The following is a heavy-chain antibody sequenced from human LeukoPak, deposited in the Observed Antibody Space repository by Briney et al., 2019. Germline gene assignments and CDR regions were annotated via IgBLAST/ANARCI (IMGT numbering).Heavy chain of an antibody. CDR1: GGSFSNYY. CDR2: INRSGST. V-gene: IGHV4-34*01. J-gene: IGHJ4*02. D-gene: IGHD3-22*01. CDR3: ARARSGYYDSSGYRVYDY. Sequence: SENLSLTCGVSGGSFSNYYWSWIRQPPGKGLEWIGEINRSGSTNYNPSLKSRVTISVDTSKNQFSLKLSSVTAADTAVYYCARARSGYYDSSGYRVYDYWGQGTLVTVSS.